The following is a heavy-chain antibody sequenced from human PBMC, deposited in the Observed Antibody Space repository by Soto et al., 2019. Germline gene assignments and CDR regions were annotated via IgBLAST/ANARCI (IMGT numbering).Heavy chain of an antibody. CDR1: GGSISSCGYY. D-gene: IGHD4-17*01. J-gene: IGHJ3*02. CDR2: IYYSGST. V-gene: IGHV4-31*03. CDR3: ARERLRNAFDI. Sequence: SETLSLTCTVSGGSISSCGYYWRCIRQHPGKGLEWIGYIYYSGSTYYSPSLKSRVTISVDTSKNQFSLKLSSVTAADTAVYYCARERLRNAFDIWGQGTMVTVSS.